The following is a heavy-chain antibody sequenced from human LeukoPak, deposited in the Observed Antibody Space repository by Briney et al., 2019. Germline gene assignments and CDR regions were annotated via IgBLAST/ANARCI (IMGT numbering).Heavy chain of an antibody. CDR2: ISAYNGNT. CDR1: GYTFTGYH. Sequence: GASVKVSCKASGYTFTGYHMHWVRQAPGQGLEWMGWISAYNGNTNYAQKLQGRVTMTTDTSTSTAYMELRSLRSDDTAVYYCARENGYGGNSDYYYYMDVWGKGTTVTVSS. J-gene: IGHJ6*03. V-gene: IGHV1-18*04. D-gene: IGHD4-23*01. CDR3: ARENGYGGNSDYYYYMDV.